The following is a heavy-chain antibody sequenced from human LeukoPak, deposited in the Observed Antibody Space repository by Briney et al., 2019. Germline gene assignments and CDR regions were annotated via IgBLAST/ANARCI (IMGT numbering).Heavy chain of an antibody. Sequence: PGGSLRLSCAASGLTFDDYAMHWVRQAPGKGLEWVSLISWDGGSTYYADSVKGRFTISRDNSKNSLYLQMNSLRAEDTALYYCAKDYETGYSSGCLDYWGQGTLVTVSS. CDR3: AKDYETGYSSGCLDY. D-gene: IGHD6-19*01. V-gene: IGHV3-43D*03. J-gene: IGHJ4*02. CDR2: ISWDGGST. CDR1: GLTFDDYA.